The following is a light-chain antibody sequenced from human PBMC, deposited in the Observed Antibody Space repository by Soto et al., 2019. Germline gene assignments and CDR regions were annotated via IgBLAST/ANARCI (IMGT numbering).Light chain of an antibody. J-gene: IGKJ2*01. CDR2: ASF. V-gene: IGKV1-39*01. Sequence: DIPMTQSPSSLSVSVGDRVTITCRASRSISSYLNWYQQKPGKAPELLIYASFNLQSGVPSRFSGSGSGTDFTLTISSLQPEDFATYYCQQSYNTPYTSGQGTKLEMK. CDR1: RSISSY. CDR3: QQSYNTPYT.